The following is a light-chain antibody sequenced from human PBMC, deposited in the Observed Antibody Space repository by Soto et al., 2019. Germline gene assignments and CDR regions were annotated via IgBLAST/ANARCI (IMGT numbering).Light chain of an antibody. CDR3: CSYAGSSPS. V-gene: IGLV2-14*01. CDR1: SSDIGAYDY. J-gene: IGLJ1*01. CDR2: EVN. Sequence: QSALTQPASLSGSPGQSITISCTGTSSDIGAYDYVSWFQQHPGKAPKLMISEVNNRPSGVSNRFSGSKSGNTAYLTTSGLQVEDEAEYYCCSYAGSSPSFGTGTKVTVL.